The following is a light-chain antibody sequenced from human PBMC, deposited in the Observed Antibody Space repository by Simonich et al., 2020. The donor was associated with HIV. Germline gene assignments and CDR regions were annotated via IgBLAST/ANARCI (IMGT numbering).Light chain of an antibody. CDR2: EVS. J-gene: IGKJ4*01. Sequence: DIVMTQTPLSLSVTPGQPASISCNSSQSLLHSDGKTYLYWYLQKPGQSPQLLMYEVSNRFSGVPDRFSGSGSGTDFTLQISRVEAEDVGVYYCMQGLHVPLTFGGGTKVEIK. CDR3: MQGLHVPLT. CDR1: QSLLHSDGKTY. V-gene: IGKV2-29*03.